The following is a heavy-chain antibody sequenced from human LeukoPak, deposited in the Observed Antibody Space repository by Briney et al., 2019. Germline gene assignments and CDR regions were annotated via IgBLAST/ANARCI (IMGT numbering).Heavy chain of an antibody. V-gene: IGHV4-59*01. CDR1: DDSITIYY. D-gene: IGHD2-15*01. CDR2: IDHTGIT. Sequence: SETLSLTCTVSDDSITIYYWSWIRQPPGKGLEWIGYIDHTGITNYNPSLNSRVTISRDTSKNHFSLELSSATAADTAVYYCARDPGGHCDGHSCWGSRIDPWGQGTLVTVSS. J-gene: IGHJ5*02. CDR3: ARDPGGHCDGHSCWGSRIDP.